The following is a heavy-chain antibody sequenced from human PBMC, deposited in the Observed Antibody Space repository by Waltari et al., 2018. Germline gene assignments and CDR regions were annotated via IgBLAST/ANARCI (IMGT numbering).Heavy chain of an antibody. V-gene: IGHV1-2*02. CDR3: ARVDYGDSFSAFDI. Sequence: QVQLVQSGAEVKKPGASVTVSCKASGYTFTGYYMPWVRQAPGQGLEWMGWINPNSGGTNYAQKFQGRVTMTRDTSISTAYMELSRLRSDDTAVYYCARVDYGDSFSAFDIWGQGTMVTVSS. CDR2: INPNSGGT. J-gene: IGHJ3*02. CDR1: GYTFTGYY. D-gene: IGHD4-17*01.